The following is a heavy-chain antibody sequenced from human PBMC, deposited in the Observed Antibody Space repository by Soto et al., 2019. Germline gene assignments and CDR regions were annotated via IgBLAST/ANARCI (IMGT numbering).Heavy chain of an antibody. V-gene: IGHV4-4*07. D-gene: IGHD6-19*01. J-gene: IGHJ6*02. CDR1: GGSISSYY. CDR2: IYTSGST. Sequence: PSETLSLTCTVSGGSISSYYWSWIRQPAGKGLEWIGRIYTSGSTNYNPSLKSRVTMSVDTSKNQFSLKLSSVTAADTAVYYCARGPHIAVTGYYYYGMDVWGQGTTVTVSS. CDR3: ARGPHIAVTGYYYYGMDV.